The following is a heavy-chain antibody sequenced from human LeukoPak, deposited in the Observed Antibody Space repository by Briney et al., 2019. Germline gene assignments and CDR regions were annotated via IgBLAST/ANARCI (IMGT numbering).Heavy chain of an antibody. CDR2: INPNIGDA. CDR1: GYTLTDYF. Sequence: GASVKVSCTASGYTLTDYFIHWVRQAPGQGLEWMGWINPNIGDASYAQKFQDRVTMTRDRSINTAYMELSRLTSDDTAVYYCARMALDGGDSIGFDSWGQGTLVTVSS. J-gene: IGHJ5*01. CDR3: ARMALDGGDSIGFDS. D-gene: IGHD2-21*02. V-gene: IGHV1-2*02.